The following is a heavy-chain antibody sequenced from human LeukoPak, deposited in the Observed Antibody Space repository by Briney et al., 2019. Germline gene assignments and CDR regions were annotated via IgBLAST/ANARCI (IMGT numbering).Heavy chain of an antibody. CDR1: GVSISSSNSY. V-gene: IGHV4-39*07. CDR2: IYYSGST. Sequence: SETLSLTCTVSGVSISSSNSYWGWIRQPPGKGLEWIGSIYYSGSTNYNPSLKSRVTISVDTSKNQFSLKLSSVTAADTAVYYCARGVGAALGYWGQGTLVTVSS. CDR3: ARGVGAALGY. J-gene: IGHJ4*02. D-gene: IGHD2-15*01.